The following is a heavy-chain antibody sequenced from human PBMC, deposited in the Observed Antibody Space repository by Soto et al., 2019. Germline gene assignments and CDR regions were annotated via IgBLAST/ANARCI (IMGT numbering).Heavy chain of an antibody. CDR3: ARDDTIFGVVNSNYYYGMDV. D-gene: IGHD3-3*01. CDR1: GGTFSSYS. Sequence: SVKVSCKASGGTFSSYSIGWVRQAPGQGLEWMGGIIPIFGTANYAQKFQGRVTITADKSTSTAYMELSSLRSEDTAVYYCARDDTIFGVVNSNYYYGMDVWGQGTTVTVSS. V-gene: IGHV1-69*06. CDR2: IIPIFGTA. J-gene: IGHJ6*02.